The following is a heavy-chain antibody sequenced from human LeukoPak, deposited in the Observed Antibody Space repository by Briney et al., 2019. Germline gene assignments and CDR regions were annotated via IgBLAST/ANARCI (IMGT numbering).Heavy chain of an antibody. CDR2: IYYSGST. CDR3: ARAPYGDPYDY. V-gene: IGHV4-59*01. J-gene: IGHJ4*02. Sequence: SETLPLTCTVSGGSISSYYWSWIRQPPGKGLEWIGYIYYSGSTNYNPSLKSRVTISVDTSKNQFSLKLSSVTAADTAVYYCARAPYGDPYDYWGQGTLVTVSS. D-gene: IGHD4-17*01. CDR1: GGSISSYY.